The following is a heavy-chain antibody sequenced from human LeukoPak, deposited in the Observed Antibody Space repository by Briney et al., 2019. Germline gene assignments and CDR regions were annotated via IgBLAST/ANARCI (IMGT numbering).Heavy chain of an antibody. J-gene: IGHJ4*02. CDR1: GGSFSGYY. Sequence: SETLSLTCAVYGGSFSGYYWSWIRQPPGKGLEWIGEINHSGSTNYNPSLKSRVTISVDTSKNQFSLKLSSVTAADTAVYYCARVSRSTYFDYWGQGTLVTVSS. CDR3: ARVSRSTYFDY. V-gene: IGHV4-34*01. CDR2: INHSGST. D-gene: IGHD2-2*01.